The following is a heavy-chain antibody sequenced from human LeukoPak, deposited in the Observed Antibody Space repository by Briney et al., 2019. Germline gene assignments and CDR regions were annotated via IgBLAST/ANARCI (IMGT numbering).Heavy chain of an antibody. Sequence: GGSLRLSCAASGFTFSSYAMTWVRQAPGKGLEWVSGISGSGGITNHADSVKGRFTISRDNSKNTLYLQMNSLTAEDTAVYYCAKDFYDSSGSRYDYWGQGTLVTVSS. D-gene: IGHD3-22*01. CDR1: GFTFSSYA. V-gene: IGHV3-23*01. CDR3: AKDFYDSSGSRYDY. CDR2: ISGSGGIT. J-gene: IGHJ4*02.